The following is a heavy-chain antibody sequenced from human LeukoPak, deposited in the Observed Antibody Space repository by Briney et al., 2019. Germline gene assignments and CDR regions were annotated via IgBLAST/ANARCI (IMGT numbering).Heavy chain of an antibody. V-gene: IGHV3-23*01. CDR3: AKPLGATYFDY. D-gene: IGHD1-26*01. Sequence: GGSLRLSCAASGFTFSSYAMSWVRQAPGKGLEWVSTISGGAGSTYFADSVKGRFTISRDNSKNTLYPQMNSLRAEDTAVYYCAKPLGATYFDYWGQGTLVTVSS. CDR1: GFTFSSYA. J-gene: IGHJ4*02. CDR2: ISGGAGST.